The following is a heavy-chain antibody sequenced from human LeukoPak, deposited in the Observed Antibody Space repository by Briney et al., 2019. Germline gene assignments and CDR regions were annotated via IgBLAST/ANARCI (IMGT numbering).Heavy chain of an antibody. CDR3: ARAQSRRYNWNDGDWFDP. CDR1: EYTFTGYY. D-gene: IGHD1-1*01. Sequence: ASVKVSCKASEYTFTGYYMHWVRQAPGQGLEWMGWINPNSGGTNYAQKFQGRVTMTRDTSISTAYMELSRLRSDDTAVYYCARAQSRRYNWNDGDWFDPWGQGTLVTVSS. J-gene: IGHJ5*02. V-gene: IGHV1-2*02. CDR2: INPNSGGT.